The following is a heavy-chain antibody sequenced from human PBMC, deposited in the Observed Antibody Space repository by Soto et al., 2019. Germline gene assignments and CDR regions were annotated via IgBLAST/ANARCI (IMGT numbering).Heavy chain of an antibody. J-gene: IGHJ4*02. Sequence: GESLKISCKGSGYSFTSYWIGWVRQMPGKGLEWMGIIYPGDSDTKYSPSFQGQVTISADKSINTAYLQWNTLKDSDTAMYYCARARGYGGYDSSPYYSDYWGQGTLVTVSS. D-gene: IGHD5-12*01. V-gene: IGHV5-51*01. CDR1: GYSFTSYW. CDR3: ARARGYGGYDSSPYYSDY. CDR2: IYPGDSDT.